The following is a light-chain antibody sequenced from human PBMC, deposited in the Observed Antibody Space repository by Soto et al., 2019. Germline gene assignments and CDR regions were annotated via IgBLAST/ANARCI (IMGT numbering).Light chain of an antibody. CDR3: HKYVDAPKT. CDR2: AAS. J-gene: IGKJ2*01. CDR1: QGISNY. V-gene: IGKV1-27*01. Sequence: DLQMTQSPSSLSASVGDRVTITCRASQGISNYLAWYQQKPGKVPKLLIYAASTLQSGVPSRFIGGGSGTDFTLTIRSLQHEDAATYYCHKYVDAPKTFGQGTKVEIK.